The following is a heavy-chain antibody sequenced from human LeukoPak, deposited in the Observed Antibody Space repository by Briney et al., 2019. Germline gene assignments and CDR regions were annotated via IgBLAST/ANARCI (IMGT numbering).Heavy chain of an antibody. CDR3: AREKYYYDSSGYRDYMDV. CDR2: IYYSGST. J-gene: IGHJ6*03. D-gene: IGHD3-22*01. Sequence: PSETLSLTCTVSGGSISSYYWSWIRQPPGKGLEWIGYIYYSGSTNYNPSLKSQVTISVDTSKNQLSLKLSSVTAADTAVYYCAREKYYYDSSGYRDYMDVWGKGTTVTVSS. CDR1: GGSISSYY. V-gene: IGHV4-59*01.